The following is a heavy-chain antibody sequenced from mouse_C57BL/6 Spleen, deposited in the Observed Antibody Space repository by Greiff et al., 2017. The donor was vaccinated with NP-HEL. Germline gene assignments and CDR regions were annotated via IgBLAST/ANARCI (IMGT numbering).Heavy chain of an antibody. CDR2: INPSNGGT. J-gene: IGHJ2*01. CDR1: GYTFTSYW. V-gene: IGHV1-53*01. Sequence: QVQLQQPGTELVKPGASVKLSCKASGYTFTSYWMHWVKQRPGQGLEWIGNINPSNGGTNYNEKFKSKATLTVDKSSSTAYMQLSSLTSEDSAVYYCARFNYYGSSYSYYFDYWGQGTTVTVSS. CDR3: ARFNYYGSSYSYYFDY. D-gene: IGHD1-1*01.